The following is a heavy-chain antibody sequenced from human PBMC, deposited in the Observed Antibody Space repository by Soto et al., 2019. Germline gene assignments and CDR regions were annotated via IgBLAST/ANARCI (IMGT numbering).Heavy chain of an antibody. Sequence: SETLSLTYAVYGGSFSGYYWSWIRQPPGKGLEWIGEINHSGSTNYNPSLKSRVTISVDTSKNQFSLKLSSVTAADTAVYYCARIGYYYYDSSGPVFDYWGQGTLVTVS. CDR1: GGSFSGYY. V-gene: IGHV4-34*01. CDR2: INHSGST. D-gene: IGHD3-22*01. CDR3: ARIGYYYYDSSGPVFDY. J-gene: IGHJ4*02.